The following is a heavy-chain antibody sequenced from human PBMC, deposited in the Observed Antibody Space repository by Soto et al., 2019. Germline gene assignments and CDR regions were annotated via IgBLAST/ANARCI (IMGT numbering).Heavy chain of an antibody. CDR2: INHSGST. J-gene: IGHJ6*02. D-gene: IGHD3-22*01. CDR1: GGSFSGYY. CDR3: ARGRHYYDSSGYYYYYYGMDV. Sequence: QVQLQQWGAGLLKPSETLSLTCAVYGGSFSGYYWSWIRQPPGKGLEWIGEINHSGSTNYNPSLKSRFTISVDTSKNQFSLKLSSVTAADTAVYYCARGRHYYDSSGYYYYYYGMDVWGQGTTVTVSS. V-gene: IGHV4-34*01.